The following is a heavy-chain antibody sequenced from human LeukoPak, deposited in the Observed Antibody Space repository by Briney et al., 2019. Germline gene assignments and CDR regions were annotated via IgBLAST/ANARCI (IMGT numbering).Heavy chain of an antibody. J-gene: IGHJ6*03. CDR3: ARERDSSSWSGGSYYYYYMGV. Sequence: GGSLRLSCAASGFTVSSNYMSWVRQAPGKGLEWVSVIYSGGSTYYGDSVKGRFTISRDNAKNSLSLQMNSLRAEDTALYYCARERDSSSWSGGSYYYYYMGVWGKGTTVTVSS. CDR1: GFTVSSNY. V-gene: IGHV3-66*01. CDR2: IYSGGST. D-gene: IGHD6-13*01.